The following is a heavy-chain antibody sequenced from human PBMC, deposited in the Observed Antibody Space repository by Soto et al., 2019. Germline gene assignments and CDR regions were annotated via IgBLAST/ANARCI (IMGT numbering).Heavy chain of an antibody. D-gene: IGHD6-19*01. J-gene: IGHJ4*02. CDR2: IYYSGST. V-gene: IGHV4-61*01. CDR3: AIYSMGWDAVSY. CDR1: GGSVSSGSYY. Sequence: QVQLPESGPRLVKPSETLSLTCTASGGSVSSGSYYWRWIRQPPGKVLEWIGYIYYSGSTNYNPSCKRRITISVDTSKNQFSLKLSSVTAADTAVYYCAIYSMGWDAVSYWGQGTLVTVSS.